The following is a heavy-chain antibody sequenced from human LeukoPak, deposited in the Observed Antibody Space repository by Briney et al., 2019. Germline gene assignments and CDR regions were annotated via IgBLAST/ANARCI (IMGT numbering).Heavy chain of an antibody. V-gene: IGHV4-4*07. CDR1: GGSISNYY. D-gene: IGHD3-3*01. Sequence: SETLSLTCTVPGGSISNYYWNWMRQPAGKGLEWIGRTSGSNSYNPSLKSRVTMSVDTSNNHFSLKLTSVTAADTAIYYCARESRVLIGDGYYLDSWGPGTLVTVSS. J-gene: IGHJ4*02. CDR3: ARESRVLIGDGYYLDS. CDR2: TSGSN.